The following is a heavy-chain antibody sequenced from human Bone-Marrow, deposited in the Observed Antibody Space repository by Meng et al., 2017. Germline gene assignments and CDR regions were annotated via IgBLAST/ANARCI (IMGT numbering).Heavy chain of an antibody. V-gene: IGHV1-3*01. Sequence: ASVKVSCKASGYTFTSYAMHWVRQAPGQRLEWMGWINAGNGNTKYSQKFQGRVTITRDTSASTAYMELSSLRSEDTAVYYCASRELGIEGNDAFDIWGQGTMVTVSS. D-gene: IGHD7-27*01. J-gene: IGHJ3*02. CDR2: INAGNGNT. CDR1: GYTFTSYA. CDR3: ASRELGIEGNDAFDI.